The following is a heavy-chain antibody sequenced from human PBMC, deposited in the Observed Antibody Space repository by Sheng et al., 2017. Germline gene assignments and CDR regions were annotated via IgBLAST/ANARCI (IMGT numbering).Heavy chain of an antibody. V-gene: IGHV3-23*04. J-gene: IGHJ6*03. Sequence: EVQLVESGGGLVQPGGTLRLSCAASGFTFSSYGMSWVRQAPGKGLEWVSAISGSGGSTYYADSVKGRFTISRDNSKNTLYLQMNSLRAEDTAVYYCAKGISYYYYYYMDVWGKGTTVTVSS. CDR1: GFTFSSYG. CDR2: ISGSGGST. D-gene: IGHD3-22*01. CDR3: AKGISYYYYYYMDV.